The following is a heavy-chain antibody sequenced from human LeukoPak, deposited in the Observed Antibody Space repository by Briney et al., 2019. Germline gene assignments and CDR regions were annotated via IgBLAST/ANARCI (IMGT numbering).Heavy chain of an antibody. Sequence: GGSLRLSCAASGFTFSSYGMHWVRQAPGKGLEWVAVIWYDGSNKYYADSVKGRFTISRDNSKNTLYLQMNSLRAEDTAVYYCARGIYYYDSSGYHPFDYWGQGTLVTVSS. J-gene: IGHJ4*02. CDR2: IWYDGSNK. D-gene: IGHD3-22*01. CDR1: GFTFSSYG. V-gene: IGHV3-33*01. CDR3: ARGIYYYDSSGYHPFDY.